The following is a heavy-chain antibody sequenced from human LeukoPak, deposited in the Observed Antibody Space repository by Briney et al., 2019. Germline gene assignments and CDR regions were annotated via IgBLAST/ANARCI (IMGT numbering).Heavy chain of an antibody. CDR3: ARGPTTHIGTSDY. CDR2: IIPILGIA. V-gene: IGHV1-69*04. D-gene: IGHD5-12*01. Sequence: GSSVKVSCKASGGTFSSYAIRWVPQAPGQGLEWMGRIIPILGIANYAQKFQGRVTITADKSTSTAYMELSSLRSEDTAVYYCARGPTTHIGTSDYWGQGTLVTVSS. J-gene: IGHJ4*02. CDR1: GGTFSSYA.